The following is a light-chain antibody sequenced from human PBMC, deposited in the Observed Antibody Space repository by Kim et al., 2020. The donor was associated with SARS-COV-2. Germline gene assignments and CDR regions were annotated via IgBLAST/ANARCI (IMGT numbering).Light chain of an antibody. V-gene: IGLV2-14*03. Sequence: QSITISCTGTSSDVGGYDYVSWYQQHPGKAPKLIISDVNNRPSGVSYRFSVSKSGNTASLTISGLQAEDDADYYCSSYTSSSTYVFGSGTKVTVL. J-gene: IGLJ1*01. CDR3: SSYTSSSTYV. CDR1: SSDVGGYDY. CDR2: DVN.